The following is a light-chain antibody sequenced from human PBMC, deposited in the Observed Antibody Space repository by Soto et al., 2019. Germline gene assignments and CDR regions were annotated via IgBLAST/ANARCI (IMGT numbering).Light chain of an antibody. CDR1: QSMKRRY. J-gene: IGKJ2*01. Sequence: EIVLMQSPGTLSLSPGESATLFCRASQSMKRRYLAWYQQKPGQAPRVLIYAASIRATGIPDRFSGSGSGTDVSLTISRLEQEDFAVYYCHQYDNTPLTLGQGTKVEIK. V-gene: IGKV3-20*01. CDR2: AAS. CDR3: HQYDNTPLT.